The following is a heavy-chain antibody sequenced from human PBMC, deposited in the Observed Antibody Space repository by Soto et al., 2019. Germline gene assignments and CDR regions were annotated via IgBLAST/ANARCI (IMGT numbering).Heavy chain of an antibody. CDR1: GFTFSSYA. Sequence: PGGSLRLSCAASGFTFSSYAMSWVRQAPGKGLEWVSAISGSGGSTYYADSVKGRFTISRDNSKNTLYLQMNSLRAEDTAVYYCARFYGDYVRRLDYWGQGTLVTVSS. CDR2: ISGSGGST. V-gene: IGHV3-23*01. J-gene: IGHJ4*02. CDR3: ARFYGDYVRRLDY. D-gene: IGHD4-17*01.